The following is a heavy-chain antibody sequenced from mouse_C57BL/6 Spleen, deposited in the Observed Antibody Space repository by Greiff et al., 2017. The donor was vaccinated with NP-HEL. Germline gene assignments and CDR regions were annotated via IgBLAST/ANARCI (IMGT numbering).Heavy chain of an antibody. CDR2: IYPGDGDT. CDR3: ARSRSSSYAMDY. CDR1: GYAFSSYW. V-gene: IGHV1-80*01. J-gene: IGHJ4*01. Sequence: QVQLQQSGAELVKPGASVKISCKASGYAFSSYWMNWVKQRPGKGLEWIGQIYPGDGDTNYNGKFKGKATLTADKSSSTAYMQLSSLTSEDSAVYFCARSRSSSYAMDYWGQGTSVTVSS. D-gene: IGHD3-1*01.